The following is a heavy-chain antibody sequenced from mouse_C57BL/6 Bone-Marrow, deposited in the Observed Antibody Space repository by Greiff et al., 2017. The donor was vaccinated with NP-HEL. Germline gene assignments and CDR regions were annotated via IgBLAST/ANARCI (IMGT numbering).Heavy chain of an antibody. CDR3: APYYYGSSEWYFDV. D-gene: IGHD1-1*01. Sequence: QVQLQQPGAELVKPGASVKMSCKASGYTFTSYWITWVKQRPGQGLEWIGDIYPGSGSTNYNEKFKSKATLTVDTSSSTAYMQLSSLTSEDSAVYYCAPYYYGSSEWYFDVWGTGTTVTVSS. J-gene: IGHJ1*03. CDR2: IYPGSGST. V-gene: IGHV1-55*01. CDR1: GYTFTSYW.